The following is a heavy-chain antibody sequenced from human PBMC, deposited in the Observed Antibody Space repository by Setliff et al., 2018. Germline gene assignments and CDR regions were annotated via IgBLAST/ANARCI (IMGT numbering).Heavy chain of an antibody. V-gene: IGHV4-39*07. J-gene: IGHJ6*02. Sequence: SETLSLTCTVSGGSISSRSYYWGWIRQPPGKGLEWSGSIYYSGSTYYKPSLKSRVTISVDTSKNQFSLKLSSVTAADTAVYYCARVRSYGSGNYYYYYYDMDVWGQGTTVTVSS. D-gene: IGHD3-10*01. CDR3: ARVRSYGSGNYYYYYYDMDV. CDR2: IYYSGST. CDR1: GGSISSRSYY.